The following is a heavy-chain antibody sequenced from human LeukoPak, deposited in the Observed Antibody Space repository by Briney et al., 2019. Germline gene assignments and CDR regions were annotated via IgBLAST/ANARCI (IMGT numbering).Heavy chain of an antibody. CDR3: ASMGRYSYGIVDY. V-gene: IGHV3-30*03. D-gene: IGHD5-18*01. Sequence: PGRSLRLSCAASGFTFSSYGMHWVRQAPGKGLEWVAVISYDGSNKYYADSVKGRFTISRDNSKNTLYLQMNSLRAEDTAVYYCASMGRYSYGIVDYWGQGTLVTVSS. CDR2: ISYDGSNK. CDR1: GFTFSSYG. J-gene: IGHJ4*02.